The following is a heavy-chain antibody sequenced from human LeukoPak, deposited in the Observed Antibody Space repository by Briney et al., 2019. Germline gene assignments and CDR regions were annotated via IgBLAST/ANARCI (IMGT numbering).Heavy chain of an antibody. D-gene: IGHD1-26*01. Sequence: SETLSLTCTVSGGSISSYFWSWIRQPPGKGLEWIGYIYNSGSTNYNPSLKSRVTMSVDTSKNQFSLKLSSVTAADTAVYYCARHVRTYLRGGAFDIWGQGTLVTVSS. V-gene: IGHV4-59*08. CDR2: IYNSGST. CDR1: GGSISSYF. CDR3: ARHVRTYLRGGAFDI. J-gene: IGHJ3*02.